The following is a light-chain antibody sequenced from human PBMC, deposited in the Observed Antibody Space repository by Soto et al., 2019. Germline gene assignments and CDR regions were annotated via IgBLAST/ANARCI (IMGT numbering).Light chain of an antibody. CDR3: MQAQQSWT. CDR2: LGS. Sequence: DIVLTQSPLSLPVTPGEPASISCRSSQSLLHSNGYNYLDWYLQKPGQSPQLLIYLGSNRASGVPDRFSGSGSGTDVTVKISRVEADDIGVYYWMQAQQSWTFGQGTKVDIK. CDR1: QSLLHSNGYNY. V-gene: IGKV2-28*01. J-gene: IGKJ1*01.